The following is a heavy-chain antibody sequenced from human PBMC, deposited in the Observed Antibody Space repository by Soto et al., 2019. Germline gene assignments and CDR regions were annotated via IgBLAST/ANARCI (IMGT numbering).Heavy chain of an antibody. V-gene: IGHV3-30-3*01. D-gene: IGHD6-19*01. CDR2: ISYDGSNK. CDR1: GFTFSSYA. J-gene: IGHJ2*01. CDR3: ARAFQQWLVGWYFDL. Sequence: QVQLVESGGGVVQPGRSLRLSCAASGFTFSSYAMHWVRQAPGKGLEGVAVISYDGSNKYYADSVKGRFTISRDNSKNTLYLQMNSLRAEDTAVYYCARAFQQWLVGWYFDLWGRGTLVTVSS.